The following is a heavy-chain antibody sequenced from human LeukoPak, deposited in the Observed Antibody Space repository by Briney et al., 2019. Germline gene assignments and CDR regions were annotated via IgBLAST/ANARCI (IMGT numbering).Heavy chain of an antibody. J-gene: IGHJ6*04. Sequence: SETLSLTCTVSGGSLSSGSYYWSWIRQPAGKGLEWIGRIYTSGSTNYNPSLKSRVTISVDTSKNQFSLKLSSVTAADTAVYYCAREPFTDVWGKGTTVTVSS. CDR3: AREPFTDV. CDR1: GGSLSSGSYY. V-gene: IGHV4-61*02. CDR2: IYTSGST. D-gene: IGHD3-16*01.